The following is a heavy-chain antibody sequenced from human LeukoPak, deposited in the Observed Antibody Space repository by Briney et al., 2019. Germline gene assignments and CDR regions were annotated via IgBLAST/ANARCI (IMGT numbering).Heavy chain of an antibody. D-gene: IGHD2-8*01. CDR3: ARDRRVLMVYARYYYGMDV. CDR2: IYHSGST. Sequence: SETLSLTCAVSGGSISSSNWWSWVRQPPGKGLEWIGEIYHSGSTNYNPSLKSRVTISVDTPKNQFSLKLSSVTAADTAVYYCARDRRVLMVYARYYYGMDVWGQGTTVTVSS. J-gene: IGHJ6*02. V-gene: IGHV4-4*02. CDR1: GGSISSSNW.